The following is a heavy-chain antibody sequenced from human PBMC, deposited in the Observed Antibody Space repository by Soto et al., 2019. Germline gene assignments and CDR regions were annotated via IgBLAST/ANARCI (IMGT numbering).Heavy chain of an antibody. CDR3: ARHGYYYDSTGYYYFV. CDR2: IYYSGLT. D-gene: IGHD3-22*01. J-gene: IGHJ4*02. Sequence: PSETLSLTCTVSGGSISSTNHYWGWIRQSPGKGLEWVGDIYYSGLTRYNPSLKSRVTMSVDTSENQFSLKLSTVTAADTAIYYCARHGYYYDSTGYYYFVWGQGTLVTVSS. V-gene: IGHV4-39*01. CDR1: GGSISSTNHY.